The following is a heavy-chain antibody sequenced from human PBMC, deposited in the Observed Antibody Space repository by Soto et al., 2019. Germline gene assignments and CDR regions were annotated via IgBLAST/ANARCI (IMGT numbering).Heavy chain of an antibody. CDR3: ARHCTDFSSTSCLHLTTAWGGMDV. CDR2: IDPSDSYT. D-gene: IGHD2-2*01. CDR1: GYSFTSYW. Sequence: PGESLKISCKGSGYSFTSYWISWVRQMPGKGLEWMGRIDPSDSYTNYSPTFQGHVTISADKSISTTYLQWSSLKASDTDMYYYARHCTDFSSTSCLHLTTAWGGMDVWGQGTTVTVSS. J-gene: IGHJ6*02. V-gene: IGHV5-10-1*01.